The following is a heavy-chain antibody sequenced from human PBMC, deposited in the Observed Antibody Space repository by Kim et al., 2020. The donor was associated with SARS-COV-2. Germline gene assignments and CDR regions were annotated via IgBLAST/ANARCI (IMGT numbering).Heavy chain of an antibody. J-gene: IGHJ4*02. Sequence: GGSLRLSCAASGFTFSSYGMHWVRQAPGKGLEWVAVISYDGSNKYYADSVKGRFTISRDNSKNTLYLQMNSLRAEDTAVYYCAKTELSSLWGQGTLVTVSS. CDR2: ISYDGSNK. D-gene: IGHD3-16*01. V-gene: IGHV3-30*18. CDR3: AKTELSSL. CDR1: GFTFSSYG.